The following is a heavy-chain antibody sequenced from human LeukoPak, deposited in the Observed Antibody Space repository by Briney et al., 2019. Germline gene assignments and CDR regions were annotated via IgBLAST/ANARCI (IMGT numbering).Heavy chain of an antibody. CDR3: AKDLEDSSGRMDV. Sequence: GGSLRLSCAASGFTFSNYGTHWVRQAPGEGLEWVAVISYDGSNKYYADSVKGQFTISRDSSKNTLYLQMNSLRAEDTAVYYCAKDLEDSSGRMDVWGQGTTVTVSS. V-gene: IGHV3-30*18. J-gene: IGHJ6*02. CDR1: GFTFSNYG. D-gene: IGHD3-22*01. CDR2: ISYDGSNK.